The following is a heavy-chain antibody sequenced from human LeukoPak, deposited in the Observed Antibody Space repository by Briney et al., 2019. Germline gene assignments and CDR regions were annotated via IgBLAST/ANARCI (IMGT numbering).Heavy chain of an antibody. CDR2: IYYSGST. CDR1: GGSISSGGYY. J-gene: IGHJ3*02. CDR3: ARQVYGSDAFEI. D-gene: IGHD3-10*01. V-gene: IGHV4-39*01. Sequence: SETLSLTCTVSGGSISSGGYYWGWIRRPPGKGLEWIGSIYYSGSTYYNPSLKSRVTISVDTSKNRFSLKLSSVTAADTAVYYCARQVYGSDAFEIWGQGTMVNVSS.